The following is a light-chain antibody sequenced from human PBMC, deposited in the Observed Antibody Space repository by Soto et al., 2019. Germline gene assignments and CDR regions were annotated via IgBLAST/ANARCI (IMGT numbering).Light chain of an antibody. J-gene: IGKJ2*02. V-gene: IGKV3-20*01. CDR3: QQYGNSPCT. Sequence: EIVLTQSPGILSLSPGERATLSCRASQSVSSNYLAWFQQKPGQAPRLLITGASSRATGIPDRFSGSGSGTDFTLTISSLEPEDFAVYYCQQYGNSPCTFGQGTKLEIK. CDR1: QSVSSNY. CDR2: GAS.